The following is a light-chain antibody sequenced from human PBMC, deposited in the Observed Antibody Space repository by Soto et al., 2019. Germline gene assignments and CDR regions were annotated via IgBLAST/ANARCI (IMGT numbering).Light chain of an antibody. CDR1: SSDVGGYNH. CDR3: SSYASSSSYV. V-gene: IGLV2-14*01. CDR2: EVT. J-gene: IGLJ1*01. Sequence: QSALAQPASVSGSPGQSITISCTGTSSDVGGYNHVSWYQIHPGKAPKLIIYEVTSRPSGVSYRFSGSKSGNSASLTISGLQAEDEADYYRSSYASSSSYVFGGGTRSPS.